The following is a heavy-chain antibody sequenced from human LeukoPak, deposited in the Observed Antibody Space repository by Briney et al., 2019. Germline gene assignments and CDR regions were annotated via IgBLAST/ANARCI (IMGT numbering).Heavy chain of an antibody. CDR2: ISSSSSYI. J-gene: IGHJ4*02. V-gene: IGHV3-21*01. Sequence: PGGSLRLSCAASGFTFSSYSMNWVRQAPGKGLEGVSSISSSSSYIYYADSVKGRFTISRDNAKNSLYLQMNSLRAEDTAVYYCARGDYGDYTIDYWGQGTLVTVSS. CDR1: GFTFSSYS. CDR3: ARGDYGDYTIDY. D-gene: IGHD4-17*01.